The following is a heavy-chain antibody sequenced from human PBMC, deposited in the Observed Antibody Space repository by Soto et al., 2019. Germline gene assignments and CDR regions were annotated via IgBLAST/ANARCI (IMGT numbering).Heavy chain of an antibody. D-gene: IGHD3-22*01. Sequence: SVKVSCKASGGTFSSYAISWVRQAPGQGLEWMGGIIPIFGTANYAQKFQGRVTITADESTSTAYMELSSLRSEDTAVYYCAREYYYDSSGYLYYFDYWGQGTLVTVSS. CDR3: AREYYYDSSGYLYYFDY. V-gene: IGHV1-69*13. J-gene: IGHJ4*02. CDR2: IIPIFGTA. CDR1: GGTFSSYA.